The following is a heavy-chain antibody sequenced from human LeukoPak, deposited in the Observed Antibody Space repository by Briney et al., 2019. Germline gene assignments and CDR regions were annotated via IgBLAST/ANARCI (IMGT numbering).Heavy chain of an antibody. CDR1: KFTFDDYA. CDR3: AKVGYGGGYIRHAFGI. J-gene: IGHJ3*02. CDR2: ISGNGGST. V-gene: IGHV3-43*02. Sequence: GGSLRLSCAVSKFTFDDYAMHWVRQAPGKGLEWVSLISGNGGSTYYADSVKGRFTISRDNSKNSLFLQMNSLRTEDTALYYCAKVGYGGGYIRHAFGIWGQGTMVTVSS. D-gene: IGHD5-24*01.